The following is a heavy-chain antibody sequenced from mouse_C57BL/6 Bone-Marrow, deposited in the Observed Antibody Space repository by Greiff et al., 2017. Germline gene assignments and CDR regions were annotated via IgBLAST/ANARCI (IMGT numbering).Heavy chain of an antibody. V-gene: IGHV14-4*01. CDR2: IYPGNGDN. Sequence: VQLKQPGAELVRPGASVKLSCTASGFNIKDDFLHWVKQRPEQGLEWIGWIYPGNGDNESDSKFQGKATLTADNYYHTAYLQLSSLTSEDAAVYYGTTVLYPDYVDYWGQGTTLTVSS. J-gene: IGHJ2*01. D-gene: IGHD2-12*01. CDR3: TTVLYPDYVDY. CDR1: GFNIKDDF.